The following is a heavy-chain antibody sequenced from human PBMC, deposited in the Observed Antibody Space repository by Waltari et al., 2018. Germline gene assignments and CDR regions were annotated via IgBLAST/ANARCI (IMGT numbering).Heavy chain of an antibody. CDR2: INEDGNAK. J-gene: IGHJ6*02. V-gene: IGHV3-7*03. D-gene: IGHD3-3*01. CDR1: GFIFSMPW. CDR3: TRRFPNFYYYGMDV. Sequence: EVQLVESGGGLVQPGGSLGISWGASGFIFSMPWMSWVRQAAGKGLEWVANINEDGNAKYYVDSVKGRFAVSRDNAQNSLYLQMESLTAEDTAVYYCTRRFPNFYYYGMDVWGQGTAVTVSS.